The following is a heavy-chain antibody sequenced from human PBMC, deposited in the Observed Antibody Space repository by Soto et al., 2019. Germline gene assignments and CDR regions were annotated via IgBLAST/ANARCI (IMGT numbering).Heavy chain of an antibody. CDR3: ARVLTYDYGDSPHNWFDP. CDR1: GGSFSGYY. Sequence: SETLSLTCAVYGGSFSGYYWSWIRQPPGKGLEWIGEINHSGSTNYNPSLKSRVTISVDTSKNQFSLKLSSVTAADTAVYYCARVLTYDYGDSPHNWFDPWGQGTLVTVSS. V-gene: IGHV4-34*01. CDR2: INHSGST. J-gene: IGHJ5*02. D-gene: IGHD4-17*01.